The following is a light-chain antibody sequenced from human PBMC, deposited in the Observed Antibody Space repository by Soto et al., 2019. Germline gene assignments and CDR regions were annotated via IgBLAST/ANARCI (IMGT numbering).Light chain of an antibody. Sequence: EIGLTQSPGTLSLSPGERATLSCRASQSVAGSYLAWYQQKPGQAPRLLIYGASSRATGIPDRFSGSGSGTDFTLTISRLEPEDFAVYYCQQYGSSPQIFGGGTKVEIK. V-gene: IGKV3-20*01. CDR2: GAS. CDR1: QSVAGSY. J-gene: IGKJ4*01. CDR3: QQYGSSPQI.